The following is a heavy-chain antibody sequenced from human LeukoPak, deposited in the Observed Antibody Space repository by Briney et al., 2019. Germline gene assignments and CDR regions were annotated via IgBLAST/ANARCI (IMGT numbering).Heavy chain of an antibody. D-gene: IGHD3-3*01. V-gene: IGHV1-8*01. CDR3: ARGGSGGYDFWSGYYTLGAYYYYGMDV. Sequence: GAPVKVSCKASGYTFTSYDINWVRQATGQGLEWMGWMNPNSGNTGYAQKFQGRVTMTRNTSISTAYMELSSLRSEDTAVYYCARGGSGGYDFWSGYYTLGAYYYYGMDVWGQGTTVTVSS. CDR2: MNPNSGNT. CDR1: GYTFTSYD. J-gene: IGHJ6*02.